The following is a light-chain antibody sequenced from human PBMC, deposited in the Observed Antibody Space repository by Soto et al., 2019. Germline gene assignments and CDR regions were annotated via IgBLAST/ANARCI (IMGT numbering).Light chain of an antibody. V-gene: IGKV1-5*01. CDR1: QSISKY. J-gene: IGKJ1*01. CDR2: DAS. CDR3: QQYKSYTSWT. Sequence: DIQMPQSPSTLSVFVGDRVTITCRASQSISKYLGWYQQKPGKAPNLLIYDASILESGVPSRFSGSGSGTEFSLTISSLQADDFATYYCQQYKSYTSWTFSQGTKVEI.